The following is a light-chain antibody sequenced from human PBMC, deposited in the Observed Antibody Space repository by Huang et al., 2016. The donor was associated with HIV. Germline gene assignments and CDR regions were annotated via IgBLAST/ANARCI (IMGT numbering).Light chain of an antibody. V-gene: IGKV3-15*01. CDR3: QQYNDWPRT. Sequence: EIVMTQSPVTLSVSLGERATLSCRATESIISNLAWYQQKPGQAPRLLIDETSSRATGIPGRFDGGGFGTEFTLTISSLQSEDSAIYYCQQYNDWPRTFGQGTKVEI. CDR1: ESIISN. J-gene: IGKJ1*01. CDR2: ETS.